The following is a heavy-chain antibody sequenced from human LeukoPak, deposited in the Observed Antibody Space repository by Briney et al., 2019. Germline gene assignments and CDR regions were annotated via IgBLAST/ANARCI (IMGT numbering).Heavy chain of an antibody. D-gene: IGHD2-2*01. CDR2: INPNSGDT. J-gene: IGHJ3*02. CDR3: ARLIVVVPAASGGDAFDI. CDR1: GYTFTGYY. V-gene: IGHV1-2*02. Sequence: ASVKVSCKASGYTFTGYYMHWVRQAPGQGLEWMGWINPNSGDTNYAQKFQGRVTMARDTSISTAYMELSRLRSDDTAVYYCARLIVVVPAASGGDAFDIWGQGTMVTVSS.